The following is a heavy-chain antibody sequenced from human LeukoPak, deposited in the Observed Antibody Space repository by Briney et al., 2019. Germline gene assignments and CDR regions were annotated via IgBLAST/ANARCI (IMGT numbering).Heavy chain of an antibody. D-gene: IGHD3-10*01. V-gene: IGHV4-30-2*01. CDR2: IYHSGST. J-gene: IGHJ5*02. Sequence: SETLSLTCAVSGGSISSGGYSWSWIRQPPGKGLEWIGYIYHSGSTYYNPSLKSRVTISVDRSKNQFSLKLSSVTAADTAVYYCARSYGSGMFVEFDPWAREPWSPSPQ. CDR3: ARSYGSGMFVEFDP. CDR1: GGSISSGGYS.